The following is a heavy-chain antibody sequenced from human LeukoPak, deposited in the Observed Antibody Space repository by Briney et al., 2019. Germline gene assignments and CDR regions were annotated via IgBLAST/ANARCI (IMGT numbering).Heavy chain of an antibody. J-gene: IGHJ4*02. Sequence: PGGSLRLSCAASGLTFSSYSMNWVRQAPGKGLEWVSSISSSSSYIYYADSVKGRFTISRDNAKNSLYLQMNSLRAEDTAVYYCARDGGSVVVPAAILDYWGQGTLVTVSS. V-gene: IGHV3-21*01. D-gene: IGHD2-2*01. CDR2: ISSSSSYI. CDR3: ARDGGSVVVPAAILDY. CDR1: GLTFSSYS.